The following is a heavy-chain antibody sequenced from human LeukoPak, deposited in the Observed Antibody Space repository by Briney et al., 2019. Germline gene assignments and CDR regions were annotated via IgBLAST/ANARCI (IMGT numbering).Heavy chain of an antibody. CDR2: IRYDGSNQ. CDR1: GFTFSTFC. V-gene: IGHV3-30*02. CDR3: VKHDFYDATEA. Sequence: GGSLRLSCAASGFTFSTFCMHWGRQAPGKGLEWVAFIRYDGSNQYYEDSVKGRFTISRDNSKNKLYLEMSRLRPDDSALYFCVKHDFYDATEAWGRGTLVTVSS. D-gene: IGHD3-22*01. J-gene: IGHJ5*02.